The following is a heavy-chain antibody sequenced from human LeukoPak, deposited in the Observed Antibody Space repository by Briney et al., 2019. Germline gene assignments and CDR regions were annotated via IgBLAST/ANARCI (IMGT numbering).Heavy chain of an antibody. D-gene: IGHD3-10*01. CDR1: GFTFSIYS. Sequence: PGRSLRLSCAASGFTFSIYSMNWVRQAPGKGLEWVSYISSSSSTIYYADSVKGRFTNSRDNAKNSLYLQISSRRDEDTAVYYCARGGYFDLWGRGTLVTVSS. CDR2: ISSSSSTI. J-gene: IGHJ2*01. V-gene: IGHV3-48*02. CDR3: ARGGYFDL.